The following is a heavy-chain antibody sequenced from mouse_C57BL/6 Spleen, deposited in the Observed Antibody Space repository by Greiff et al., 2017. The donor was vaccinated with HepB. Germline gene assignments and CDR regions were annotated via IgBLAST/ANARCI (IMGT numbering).Heavy chain of an antibody. CDR1: GYTFTSYW. CDR2: IYPGSGST. V-gene: IGHV1-55*01. CDR3: ARRGYDYEEGPWFAY. J-gene: IGHJ3*01. D-gene: IGHD2-4*01. Sequence: QVQLQQPGAELVKPGASVKMSCKASGYTFTSYWITWVKQRPGQGLEWIGDIYPGSGSTNYNEKFKSKATLTVDTSSSTAYMQLSSLTSEDSAVYYCARRGYDYEEGPWFAYWGQGTLVTVSA.